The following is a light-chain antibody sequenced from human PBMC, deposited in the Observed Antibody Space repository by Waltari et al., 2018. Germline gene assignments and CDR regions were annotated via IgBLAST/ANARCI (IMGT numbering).Light chain of an antibody. J-gene: IGKJ4*02. CDR3: QQRNDWPLT. CDR2: DTS. Sequence: EIVLTQSPATLSLSPGERATRSCRASQSVRKYLAWYQPKPGQAPRLLIYDTSNRETGIPARFTGSGSGTDFTLTISNVEPEDFAVYYCQQRNDWPLTFGGGTKVEIK. V-gene: IGKV3-11*01. CDR1: QSVRKY.